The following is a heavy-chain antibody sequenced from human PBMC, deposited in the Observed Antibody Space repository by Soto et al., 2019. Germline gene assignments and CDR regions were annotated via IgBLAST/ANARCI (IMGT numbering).Heavy chain of an antibody. V-gene: IGHV4-59*08. CDR1: GGSINSYC. D-gene: IGHD4-4*01. CDR3: ARHRRTTVAKFYFDN. Sequence: SXTLSLTCTVSGGSINSYCWSWIRQPPGKVLQWIAYIFDSGNANYNPSLKSRVTISVDTSKNQFSLKLTSVTAADTAVYYCARHRRTTVAKFYFDNWGQGALVTVSS. J-gene: IGHJ4*02. CDR2: IFDSGNA.